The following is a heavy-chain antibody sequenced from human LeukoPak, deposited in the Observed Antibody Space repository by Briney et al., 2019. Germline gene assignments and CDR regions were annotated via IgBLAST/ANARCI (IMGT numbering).Heavy chain of an antibody. CDR2: LYSGGTV. Sequence: PGGSLRLSCAASGFTVSSNYMAWVRQAPGKGLEWVSVLYSGGTVYYADSVKGRFTISRDNSKNTLYLQMNTLRAEDTAVYYCARKGSYDSSTMWYFDYWGQGTLVTVSS. D-gene: IGHD3-22*01. J-gene: IGHJ4*02. CDR1: GFTVSSNY. V-gene: IGHV3-53*01. CDR3: ARKGSYDSSTMWYFDY.